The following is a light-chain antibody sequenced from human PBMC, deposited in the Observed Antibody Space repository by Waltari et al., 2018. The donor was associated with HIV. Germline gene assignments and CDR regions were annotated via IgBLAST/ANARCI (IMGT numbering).Light chain of an antibody. CDR2: GAS. Sequence: EIVLTQSPGTLSLSPGERATLSCRASQSVRSASLAWYQQQPGQAPRLLIFGASSRAPGSPDRFSGSGSGTDFTLTISSLEPEEFAVYYCQQRNTWPLTFGQGTRLEIK. V-gene: IGKV3D-20*02. CDR3: QQRNTWPLT. J-gene: IGKJ5*01. CDR1: QSVRSAS.